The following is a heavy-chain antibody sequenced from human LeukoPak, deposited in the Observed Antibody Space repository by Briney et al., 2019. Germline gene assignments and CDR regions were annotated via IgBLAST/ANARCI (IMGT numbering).Heavy chain of an antibody. CDR1: GYSFTSYW. J-gene: IGHJ6*03. Sequence: GESLKISCKGSGYSFTSYWTGWVRQMPGKGLEWMGIIYPGDSDTRYSPSFQGQVTISADKSISTAYLQWSSLKASDTAMYYCARTGVAAAVNYYYYYMDVWGKGTTVTVPS. CDR3: ARTGVAAAVNYYYYYMDV. D-gene: IGHD6-13*01. V-gene: IGHV5-51*01. CDR2: IYPGDSDT.